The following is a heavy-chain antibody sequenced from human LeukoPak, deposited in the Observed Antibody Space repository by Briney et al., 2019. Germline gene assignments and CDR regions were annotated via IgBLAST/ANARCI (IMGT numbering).Heavy chain of an antibody. CDR3: AKGDYGDYDEPHYYFYYMEV. V-gene: IGHV3-30*02. D-gene: IGHD4-17*01. J-gene: IGHJ6*03. Sequence: GGSLRLSCAASGFTFRAYAMHWGRQAPGKGLEWVAFIRYDGTKRNYGDSVRGRFTISRDSSKDMMYLQMNSLRAEDTAVYYCAKGDYGDYDEPHYYFYYMEVWGKGTTVTVSS. CDR2: IRYDGTKR. CDR1: GFTFRAYA.